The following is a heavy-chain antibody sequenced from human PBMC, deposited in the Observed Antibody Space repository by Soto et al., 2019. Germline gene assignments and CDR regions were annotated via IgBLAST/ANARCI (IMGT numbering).Heavy chain of an antibody. CDR2: ISAYNGNT. V-gene: IGHV1-18*01. CDR3: ARGGIAARLDYYYYMDV. D-gene: IGHD6-6*01. Sequence: GASVKVSCKASGYTFTSYGISWVRQAPGQGLEWMGWISAYNGNTNYAQKLQGRVTMTTDTSTSTAYMELRSLRSDDTAVYYCARGGIAARLDYYYYMDVWGKGTTVTVSS. J-gene: IGHJ6*03. CDR1: GYTFTSYG.